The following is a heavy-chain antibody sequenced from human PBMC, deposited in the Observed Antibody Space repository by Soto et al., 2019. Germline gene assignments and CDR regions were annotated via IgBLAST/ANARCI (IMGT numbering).Heavy chain of an antibody. CDR3: ARDLYYCSGGSCYAQNWFDP. CDR1: GGSISSYY. Sequence: SETLSLTCTVSGGSISSYYWSWIRQPPGKGLEWIGYIYYSGSTNYNPSLKSRVTISVDTSKNQFSLKLSSVTAADTAVYYCARDLYYCSGGSCYAQNWFDPWGQGTLVTASS. V-gene: IGHV4-59*01. J-gene: IGHJ5*02. CDR2: IYYSGST. D-gene: IGHD2-15*01.